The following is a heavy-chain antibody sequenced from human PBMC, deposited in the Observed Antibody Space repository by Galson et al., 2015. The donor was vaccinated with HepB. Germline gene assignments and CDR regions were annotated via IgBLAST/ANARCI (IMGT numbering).Heavy chain of an antibody. J-gene: IGHJ4*02. Sequence: SLRLSCAASGFTFSSYAMGWVRPAPGKGLELVSSIGTRGGTDYADFGKGRFTISRDNSKNTLYLQMDSLRAEDTAIFYCAKGDSSAWPYYFDSWGQGTLVTVSS. D-gene: IGHD6-19*01. CDR1: GFTFSSYA. CDR3: AKGDSSAWPYYFDS. CDR2: IGTRGGT. V-gene: IGHV3-23*01.